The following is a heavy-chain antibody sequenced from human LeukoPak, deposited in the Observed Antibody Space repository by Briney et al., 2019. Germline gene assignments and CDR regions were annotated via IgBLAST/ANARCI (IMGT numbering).Heavy chain of an antibody. J-gene: IGHJ3*02. CDR1: GYTFTGYY. D-gene: IGHD2-15*01. CDR3: ARDSSEGGRDDAFDI. CDR2: INPNSGGT. Sequence: ASVKVSCKASGYTFTGYYMHWVRQAPGQGLEWMGWINPNSGGTNYAQKFQGRVTMTRDTSISTAYMELSRLRSDDTAVYYCARDSSEGGRDDAFDIWGQGTMVTVSS. V-gene: IGHV1-2*02.